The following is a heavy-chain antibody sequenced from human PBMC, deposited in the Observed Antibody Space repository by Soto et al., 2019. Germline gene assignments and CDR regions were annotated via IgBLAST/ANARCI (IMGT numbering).Heavy chain of an antibody. CDR2: INAGNGNT. V-gene: IGHV1-3*01. J-gene: IGHJ5*02. D-gene: IGHD2-2*01. CDR1: GYTFTRYA. CDR3: ARGIVVVPAATYGWFDP. Sequence: QVQLVQSGAEVKKPGASVKVSCKASGYTFTRYAMHWVRQSPGQRLEWMGWINAGNGNTKYSQKFQGRVTITRDTSASTADMELSSLRSEDTAVYYCARGIVVVPAATYGWFDPWGQGTLVTVSS.